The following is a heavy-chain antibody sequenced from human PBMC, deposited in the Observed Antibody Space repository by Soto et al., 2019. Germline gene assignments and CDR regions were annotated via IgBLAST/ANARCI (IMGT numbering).Heavy chain of an antibody. D-gene: IGHD3-3*01. J-gene: IGHJ4*02. CDR2: IYYSGST. V-gene: IGHV4-31*03. CDR3: PSSRPFWSGYNVDY. CDR1: GGSISSGGYY. Sequence: SETLSLTCTVSGGSISSGGYYWSWIRQHPGKGLEWIGYIYYSGSTYYNPSLKSRVTISVDTSKNQFSLKLSSVTAADTAVYYCPSSRPFWSGYNVDYWGQGTLVTVSS.